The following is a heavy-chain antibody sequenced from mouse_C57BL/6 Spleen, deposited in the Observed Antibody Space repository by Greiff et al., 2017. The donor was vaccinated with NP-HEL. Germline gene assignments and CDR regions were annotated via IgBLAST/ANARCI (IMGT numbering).Heavy chain of an antibody. V-gene: IGHV1-4*01. CDR2: INPSSGYT. D-gene: IGHD1-1*01. CDR1: GYTFTSYT. J-gene: IGHJ3*01. Sequence: QVQLQQSGAELARPGASVKMSCKASGYTFTSYTMHWVKQRPGQGLEWIGYINPSSGYTKYNQKFKDKATLTADKSSSTAYMQLSSLTSEDSAVDYCARSEYYGSPFAYWGQGTLVTVSA. CDR3: ARSEYYGSPFAY.